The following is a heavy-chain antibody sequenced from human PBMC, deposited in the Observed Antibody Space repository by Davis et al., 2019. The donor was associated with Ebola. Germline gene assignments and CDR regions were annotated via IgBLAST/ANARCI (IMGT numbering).Heavy chain of an antibody. CDR3: TSGSGGEGFDY. V-gene: IGHV3-49*03. D-gene: IGHD3-3*01. Sequence: GESLKISCTASGFTFGDYAMSWFRQAPGKGLEWVGFIRSKAYGGTTEYAASVKGRFTISRHDSKSIAYLQMNSLKTEDTAVYYCTSGSGGEGFDYWGQGTLVTVSS. CDR2: IRSKAYGGTT. CDR1: GFTFGDYA. J-gene: IGHJ4*02.